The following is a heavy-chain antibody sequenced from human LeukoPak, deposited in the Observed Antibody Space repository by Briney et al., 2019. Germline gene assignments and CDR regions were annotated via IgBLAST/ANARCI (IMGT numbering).Heavy chain of an antibody. Sequence: SETLSLTCAVYGGSFSDYYWSWIRQPPGKGLEWIGEIDHSGSTSYKPSLKSRVTISVDTSKNQFSLKLSSVTAADTAVYYCARGWRLGATSFDYWAQGTPVTVSS. D-gene: IGHD1-26*01. V-gene: IGHV4-34*01. CDR1: GGSFSDYY. CDR2: IDHSGST. CDR3: ARGWRLGATSFDY. J-gene: IGHJ4*02.